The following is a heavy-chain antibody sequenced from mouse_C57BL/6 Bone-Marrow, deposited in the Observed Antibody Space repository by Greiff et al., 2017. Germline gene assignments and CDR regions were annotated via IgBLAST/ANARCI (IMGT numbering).Heavy chain of an antibody. CDR1: GFSFNTYA. Sequence: GGGLVQPKGSLKLSCAASGFSFNTYAMNWVRPAPGKGLEWVARIRSKSNNYATYYADSVKDRFTISRDDSESMLYLQMNNFKTEDTAMYYCVSGTYGAVWGQGTLVTVSA. D-gene: IGHD3-3*01. V-gene: IGHV10-1*01. CDR2: IRSKSNNYAT. J-gene: IGHJ3*01. CDR3: VSGTYGAV.